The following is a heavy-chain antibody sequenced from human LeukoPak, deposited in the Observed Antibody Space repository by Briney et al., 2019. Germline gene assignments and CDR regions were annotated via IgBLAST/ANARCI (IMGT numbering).Heavy chain of an antibody. CDR3: ARDYCSSISCMDA. Sequence: GGSLRLSCAASGFTFNNYAMSWVRQSPGKGLEWVAVIWSDGNNKEHGDSVKGLFAISRDNSKNTLYLQMNSLRAEDTAMYYCARDYCSSISCMDAWGQGTTVTVSS. J-gene: IGHJ6*02. D-gene: IGHD2-2*01. V-gene: IGHV3-33*08. CDR1: GFTFNNYA. CDR2: IWSDGNNK.